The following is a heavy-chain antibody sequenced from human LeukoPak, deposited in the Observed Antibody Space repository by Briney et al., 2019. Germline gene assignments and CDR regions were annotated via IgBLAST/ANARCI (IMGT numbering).Heavy chain of an antibody. CDR2: ISHSGTT. V-gene: IGHV4-38-2*02. Sequence: SETLSLTCTVSAYSITSVYYWGWIRQPPGKGLEWIGSISHSGTTYYTPSLKSRVTISVDTSKNQFSLKLSSVTAADTAVYYCASGYYYDSSGYYEYWGQGTLVTVSS. CDR1: AYSITSVYY. J-gene: IGHJ4*02. CDR3: ASGYYYDSSGYYEY. D-gene: IGHD3-22*01.